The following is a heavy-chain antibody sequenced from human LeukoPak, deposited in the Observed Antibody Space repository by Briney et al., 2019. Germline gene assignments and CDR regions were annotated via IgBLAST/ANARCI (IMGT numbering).Heavy chain of an antibody. CDR2: ISSSGSTI. Sequence: GGSPRLSCAASGFTFSSYEMNWVRQAPGKGLEWVSYISSSGSTIYYADSVKGRFTISRDNAKNSLYLQMNSLRAEDTAVYYCARDGYSGYDDAFDIWGQGTMVTVSS. CDR1: GFTFSSYE. V-gene: IGHV3-48*03. CDR3: ARDGYSGYDDAFDI. D-gene: IGHD5-12*01. J-gene: IGHJ3*02.